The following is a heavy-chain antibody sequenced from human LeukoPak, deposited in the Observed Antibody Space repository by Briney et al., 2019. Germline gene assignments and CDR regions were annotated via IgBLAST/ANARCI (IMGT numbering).Heavy chain of an antibody. D-gene: IGHD5-18*01. CDR2: VSAGHHA. CDR3: LREARGYHYTYFAS. V-gene: IGHV3-13*01. CDR1: GFTLGGHD. Sequence: GGSLRLSCTASGFTLGGHDMHWVRQTTGDGLEWVAAVSAGHHAFYAGSVKGRFTVSREDSKDSLYLPMNSLRAGDTAVYYCLREARGYHYTYFASWGKGSLVTVSP. J-gene: IGHJ4*02.